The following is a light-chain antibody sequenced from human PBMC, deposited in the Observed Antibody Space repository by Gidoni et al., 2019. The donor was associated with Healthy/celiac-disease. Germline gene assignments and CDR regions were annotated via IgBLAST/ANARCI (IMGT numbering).Light chain of an antibody. CDR3: NSRDSSGNHLVV. J-gene: IGLJ2*01. V-gene: IGLV3-19*01. CDR2: GKN. Sequence: SSELTQDPAVSVALGQTVRITCQGDSLRSYYASWYQQQPGQAPVLVIYGKNNRPSGIPDRFSGSSSGNTASLTITGAQAEDEADYYCNSRDSSGNHLVVFGGGTKLTVL. CDR1: SLRSYY.